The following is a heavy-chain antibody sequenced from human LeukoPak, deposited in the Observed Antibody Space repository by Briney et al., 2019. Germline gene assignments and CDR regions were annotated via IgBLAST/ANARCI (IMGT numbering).Heavy chain of an antibody. CDR3: AREPNCSSTSCYPPPLGY. D-gene: IGHD2-2*01. J-gene: IGHJ4*02. CDR1: GYTFTGYY. Sequence: ASVKVSCKASGYTFTGYYTHWVRQAPGQGLEWIGWINPNSGGTNYAQKFQGRVTMTGDTSISTAYMELSRLRSDDTAVYYCAREPNCSSTSCYPPPLGYWGQGTLVTVSS. CDR2: INPNSGGT. V-gene: IGHV1-2*02.